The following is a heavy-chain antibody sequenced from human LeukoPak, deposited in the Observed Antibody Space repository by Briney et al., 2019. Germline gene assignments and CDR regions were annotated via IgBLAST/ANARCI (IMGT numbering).Heavy chain of an antibody. V-gene: IGHV4-39*07. Sequence: PSETLSLTCTVSGGSISSSSYYWGWIRQPPGKGLEWIGTIYYSGSTYYNPSLKSRVTISVDTSKNQFSLKLSSVTAADTAVYYCASGNMVRGVSPAEYWGQGTLVTVSS. CDR3: ASGNMVRGVSPAEY. D-gene: IGHD3-10*01. J-gene: IGHJ4*02. CDR1: GGSISSSSYY. CDR2: IYYSGST.